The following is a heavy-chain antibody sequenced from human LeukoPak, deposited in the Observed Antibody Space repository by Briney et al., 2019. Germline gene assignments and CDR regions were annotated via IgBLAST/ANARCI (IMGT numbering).Heavy chain of an antibody. J-gene: IGHJ3*02. Sequence: ASVKVSCKASGYTFTGYYMHWVRQAPGQGLEWMGWINPNSGGTNYAQKFQGRVTMTRDTSISTAYMELSRLRSDDTAVYYCARLGGYSYGSDAFDIWGQGTMVTVSS. CDR2: INPNSGGT. V-gene: IGHV1-2*02. D-gene: IGHD5-18*01. CDR3: ARLGGYSYGSDAFDI. CDR1: GYTFTGYY.